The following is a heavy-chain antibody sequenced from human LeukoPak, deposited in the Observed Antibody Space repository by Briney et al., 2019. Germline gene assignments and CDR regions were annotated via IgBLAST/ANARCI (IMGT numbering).Heavy chain of an antibody. D-gene: IGHD6-19*01. CDR3: AKEGMAGD. CDR2: ISYDGSNK. Sequence: GGSLRLSCAASGFTFSSYAMHWVRQAPGKGLEWVAVISYDGSNKYYADSVKGRFTISRDNSKNTLYLQMNSLRAEDTAVYYCAKEGMAGDWGQGTLVTVSS. V-gene: IGHV3-30-3*01. CDR1: GFTFSSYA. J-gene: IGHJ4*02.